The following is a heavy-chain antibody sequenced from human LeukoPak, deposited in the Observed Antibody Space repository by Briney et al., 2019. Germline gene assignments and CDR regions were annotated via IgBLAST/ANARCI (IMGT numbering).Heavy chain of an antibody. CDR1: GFTFSSYG. D-gene: IGHD3-10*01. CDR2: VRSDGSIE. J-gene: IGHJ4*02. V-gene: IGHV3-30*02. CDR3: AKDLGTLISGTYYYYFDY. Sequence: PGGSLRLSCAASGFTFSSYGIHWVRQAPGKGLEWVAFVRSDGSIEYYADSVKGRFTISRDNSKNTLYLQMNSLRAEDSAVYYCAKDLGTLISGTYYYYFDYWGQGTLVTASS.